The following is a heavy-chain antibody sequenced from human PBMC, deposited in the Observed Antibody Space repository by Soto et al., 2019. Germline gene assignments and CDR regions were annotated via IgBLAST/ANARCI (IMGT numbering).Heavy chain of an antibody. V-gene: IGHV3-13*01. CDR2: IGTAGDT. J-gene: IGHJ6*02. D-gene: IGHD5-18*01. CDR1: GFTFSSYD. Sequence: GGSLRLSCAASGFTFSSYDMHWVRQATGKGLEWVSAIGTAGDTYYPGSVKGRFTISRENAKNSLYLQMNSLRAEDTAVYYCARAWDSYGSPGHYYYYYGMDVWGQGTTVTVSS. CDR3: ARAWDSYGSPGHYYYYYGMDV.